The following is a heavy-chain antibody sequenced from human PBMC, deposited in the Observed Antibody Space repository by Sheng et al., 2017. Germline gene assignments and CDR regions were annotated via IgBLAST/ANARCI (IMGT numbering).Heavy chain of an antibody. D-gene: IGHD2-2*01. CDR2: INANGGRT. Sequence: EVRLVESGGGLVQPGGTLRLSCAASGFTFSDYGVTWVRQAPGKGLEYVSTINANGGRTYYADSVKGRFTISRDNSKNTVFLQMNSLRAEDTAVYYCARSSCTSTTCTWYYFEFWGQGTLVTVSS. CDR3: ARSSCTSTTCTWYYFEF. CDR1: GFTFSDYG. J-gene: IGHJ4*02. V-gene: IGHV3-23*04.